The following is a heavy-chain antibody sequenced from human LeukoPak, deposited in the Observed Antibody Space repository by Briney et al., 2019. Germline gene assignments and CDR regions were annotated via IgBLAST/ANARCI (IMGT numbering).Heavy chain of an antibody. CDR2: ISGSGGST. CDR3: AKVRLDSSGYPLDAFDI. CDR1: GFTFSSYA. D-gene: IGHD3-22*01. Sequence: GGSLRLSCAASGFTFSSYAMSWVRQAPGKGLEWVSAISGSGGSTYYAHSVKGRFTISRHNSKNTLYLQKHTLRAQDTAVYYCAKVRLDSSGYPLDAFDIWGQGTMVTVSS. V-gene: IGHV3-23*01. J-gene: IGHJ3*02.